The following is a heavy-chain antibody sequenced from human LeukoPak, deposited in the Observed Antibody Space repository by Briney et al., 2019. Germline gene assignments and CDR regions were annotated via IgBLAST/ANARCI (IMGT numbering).Heavy chain of an antibody. CDR3: AREGGVTYYDFWSGYYTALYYFDY. D-gene: IGHD3-3*01. J-gene: IGHJ4*02. Sequence: ASVKVSCKASGYTFTSYGISWVRQAPGQGLEWMGWISAYNGNTNYAQKLQGRVTMTTDTSTSTAYMELRSLRSDDTAVYYCAREGGVTYYDFWSGYYTALYYFDYWGQGTLVTVSS. V-gene: IGHV1-18*01. CDR1: GYTFTSYG. CDR2: ISAYNGNT.